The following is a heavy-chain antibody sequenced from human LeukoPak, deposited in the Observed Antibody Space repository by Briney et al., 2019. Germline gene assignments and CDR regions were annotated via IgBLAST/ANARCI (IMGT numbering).Heavy chain of an antibody. D-gene: IGHD3-10*01. Sequence: PGGSLRLSCAASGFTFSNAWMSWVRQAPGKGLEWVSTSIDSNTYYADSVKGRFTISRDNFKNTLYLQMHSLRAEDTAVYYCARLHRGVRELYWGPGTLVTVSS. CDR2: SIDSNT. CDR1: GFTFSNAW. V-gene: IGHV3-23*01. CDR3: ARLHRGVRELY. J-gene: IGHJ4*02.